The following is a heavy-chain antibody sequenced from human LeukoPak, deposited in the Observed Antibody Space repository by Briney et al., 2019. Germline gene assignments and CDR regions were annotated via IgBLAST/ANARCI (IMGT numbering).Heavy chain of an antibody. Sequence: GGSLRLSCVASGFTFDDYGIGWVRQAPGKGLEWVSGINWNGGSTDYADSVKGRFTISRDNAKNSVHLQMSSLRVEDTALYHCVLTSGSGSYRGYLNYWGQGTLVTVSS. CDR3: VLTSGSGSYRGYLNY. V-gene: IGHV3-20*01. D-gene: IGHD3-10*01. J-gene: IGHJ4*02. CDR2: INWNGGST. CDR1: GFTFDDYG.